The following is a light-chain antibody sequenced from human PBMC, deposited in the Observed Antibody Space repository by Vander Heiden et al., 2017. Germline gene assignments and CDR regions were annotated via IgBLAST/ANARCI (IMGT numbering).Light chain of an antibody. Sequence: QSVLTQPPSVSEAPRQMVTISCSGSSSNIGNDAVNWYRQLPGKAPKLLIYYDDLLPSGVSDRFSGSKSGTSASLAISGLQSEDEADYYCAAWDDSLNALVFGGGTKLTVL. CDR1: SSNIGNDA. CDR2: YDD. CDR3: AAWDDSLNALV. V-gene: IGLV1-36*01. J-gene: IGLJ3*02.